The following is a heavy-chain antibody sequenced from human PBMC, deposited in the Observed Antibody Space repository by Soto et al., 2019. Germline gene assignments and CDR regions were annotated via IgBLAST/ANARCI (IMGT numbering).Heavy chain of an antibody. CDR1: GGTLGSHH. Sequence: QVQLVQSGAEVKKPGSSVKVSCKVSGGTLGSHHITWVRQGPGQGLEWMGGIIPLFGAPHYAQMFQGRVTITADASTSTVHVEVSSLRSEDTAVYYCAVVEATRDFDYWGQGTLVTVSS. J-gene: IGHJ4*02. CDR3: AVVEATRDFDY. CDR2: IIPLFGAP. V-gene: IGHV1-69*01. D-gene: IGHD1-26*01.